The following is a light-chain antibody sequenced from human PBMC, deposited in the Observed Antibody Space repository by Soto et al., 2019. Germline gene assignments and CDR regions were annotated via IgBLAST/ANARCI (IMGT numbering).Light chain of an antibody. CDR2: EAS. CDR3: QQNDNLPIT. J-gene: IGKJ5*01. CDR1: QSISSY. Sequence: DIQMTQSPSSLSASVGDRVTITCRASQSISSYLNWYQQKPGKAPKLLINEASNLETGVPSRFSGSGSGTDFTLTISSLQPEDIATYYCQQNDNLPITFGQGTRLEIK. V-gene: IGKV1-33*01.